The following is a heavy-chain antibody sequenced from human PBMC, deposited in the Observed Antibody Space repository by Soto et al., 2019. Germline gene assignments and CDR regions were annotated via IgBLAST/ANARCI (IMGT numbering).Heavy chain of an antibody. V-gene: IGHV4-39*01. CDR2: IYYSGST. CDR3: ARQRTSVVTQASFDV. J-gene: IGHJ4*02. D-gene: IGHD2-21*02. Sequence: PSETLSLTCTVSGGSISSGGYYWSWIRQHPGKGLEWIGSIYYSGSTYNNPSLRSRVSMSIDTSKDQFSLKLKSVTAADTALYFCARQRTSVVTQASFDVWGPGSLLTVS. CDR1: GGSISSGGYY.